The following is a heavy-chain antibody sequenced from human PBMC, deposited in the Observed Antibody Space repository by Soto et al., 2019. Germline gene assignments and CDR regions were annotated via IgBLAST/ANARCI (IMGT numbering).Heavy chain of an antibody. Sequence: SQTLSLTCAISGDSVSSNSAAWNWIRQSPSRGLEWLGRTYYRSKWYNDYAVSVKSRITINPDTSKNQFSLQLNSVTPEDTAVYYCARDFTAAAVLLNWFDPWGEGTLVTVSS. V-gene: IGHV6-1*01. CDR3: ARDFTAAAVLLNWFDP. CDR2: TYYRSKWYN. J-gene: IGHJ5*02. D-gene: IGHD6-13*01. CDR1: GDSVSSNSAA.